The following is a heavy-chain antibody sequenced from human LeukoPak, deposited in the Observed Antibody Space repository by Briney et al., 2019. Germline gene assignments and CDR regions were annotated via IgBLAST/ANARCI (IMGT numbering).Heavy chain of an antibody. D-gene: IGHD4-23*01. J-gene: IGHJ4*02. Sequence: SVKVSCKVSGYTLTELSMHWVRQTPGKGLEWMGGFDPEDGETIYAQKFQGRVTMTEDTSTDTTYMELSSLRSEDTAVYYCATNLATVVTPAYYWGQGTLVTVSS. CDR3: ATNLATVVTPAYY. CDR1: GYTLTELS. V-gene: IGHV1-24*01. CDR2: FDPEDGET.